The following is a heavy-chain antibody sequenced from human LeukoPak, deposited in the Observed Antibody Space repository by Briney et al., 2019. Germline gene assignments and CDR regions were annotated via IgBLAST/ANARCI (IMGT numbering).Heavy chain of an antibody. D-gene: IGHD4-17*01. CDR2: INSDGSST. J-gene: IGHJ4*02. V-gene: IGHV3-74*01. CDR1: GFTFSSYW. Sequence: PGGSLRLSCAASGFTFSSYWMHWVRQAPRKWLVWVSRINSDGSSTSYADSVKGRFTISRDNAKNTLYLQMNSLRAEDMAVYYCARVGGDYGVDYWGQGTLVTVSS. CDR3: ARVGGDYGVDY.